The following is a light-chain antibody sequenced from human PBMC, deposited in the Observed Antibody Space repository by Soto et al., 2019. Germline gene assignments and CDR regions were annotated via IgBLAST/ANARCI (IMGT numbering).Light chain of an antibody. CDR1: NNDVGGYQS. CDR2: DVT. CDR3: SSYTSTNLYV. Sequence: QSALTQPASVSGAPGQSITLSCTGTNNDVGGYQSVSWYQQHAGRAPRLIIYDVTNRPSGVSGRFSGSKFGNTASLTISGLQAEDEADYYCSSYTSTNLYVFGTGTKLTVL. V-gene: IGLV2-14*01. J-gene: IGLJ1*01.